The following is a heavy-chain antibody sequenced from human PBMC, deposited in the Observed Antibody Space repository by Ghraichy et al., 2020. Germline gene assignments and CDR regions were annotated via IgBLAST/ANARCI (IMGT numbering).Heavy chain of an antibody. V-gene: IGHV6-1*01. Sequence: SLNISLTCAISGDSVSSNSAAWNWIRQSPSRGLEWLGRTYYRSKWYNDYAVSVKSRITINPDTSKNQFSLQLNSVTPEDTAVYYCARDKGYSSGWYDYWGQGTLVTVSS. CDR2: TYYRSKWYN. D-gene: IGHD6-19*01. CDR1: GDSVSSNSAA. CDR3: ARDKGYSSGWYDY. J-gene: IGHJ4*02.